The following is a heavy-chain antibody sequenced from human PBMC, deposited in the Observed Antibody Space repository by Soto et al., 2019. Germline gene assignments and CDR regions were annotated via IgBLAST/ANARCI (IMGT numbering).Heavy chain of an antibody. CDR3: ARGVHSSWYLGSYGMDV. CDR2: ISSSGSTI. V-gene: IGHV3-11*01. D-gene: IGHD6-13*01. Sequence: PGGSLRLSCAASGFTFSDYYMSWIRQAPGKGLEWVSYISSSGSTIYYADSVKGRFTISRDNAKNSLYLQMNSLRAEDTAVYYCARGVHSSWYLGSYGMDVWCQGTTVTVFS. J-gene: IGHJ6*02. CDR1: GFTFSDYY.